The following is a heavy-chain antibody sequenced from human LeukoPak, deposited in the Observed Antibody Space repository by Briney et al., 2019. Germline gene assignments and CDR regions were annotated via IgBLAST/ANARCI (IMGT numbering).Heavy chain of an antibody. V-gene: IGHV1-18*01. Sequence: GASVKVSCKASGYSFTSYGISWVRQDPGQGLEWMGWISGYNGDTNIAQKLQGRVTMTTDTSTSTAYMELRSLRSDDTASYYLGRDWNYRGNFVTFDIWGQGTMVTVSS. CDR1: GYSFTSYG. CDR2: ISGYNGDT. D-gene: IGHD4-23*01. CDR3: GRDWNYRGNFVTFDI. J-gene: IGHJ3*02.